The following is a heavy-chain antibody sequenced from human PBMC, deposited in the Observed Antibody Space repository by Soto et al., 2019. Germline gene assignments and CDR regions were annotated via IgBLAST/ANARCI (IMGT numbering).Heavy chain of an antibody. CDR3: AKSNPYYDILTGYYYFDY. CDR1: GFTFSSYG. Sequence: GGSLRLSCAASGFTFSSYGMHWVRQAPGKGLEWVAVISYDGSNKYYADSVKGRFTISRDNSKNTLYLQMNSLRAEDTAVYYCAKSNPYYDILTGYYYFDYWGQGTLVTVSS. J-gene: IGHJ4*02. D-gene: IGHD3-9*01. CDR2: ISYDGSNK. V-gene: IGHV3-30*18.